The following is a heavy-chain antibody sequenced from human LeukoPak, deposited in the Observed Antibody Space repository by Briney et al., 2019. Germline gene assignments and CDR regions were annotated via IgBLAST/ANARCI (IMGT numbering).Heavy chain of an antibody. V-gene: IGHV4-31*03. CDR3: ARDSMITFGGVIDRRDYYGMDV. Sequence: SETLSLTCTVSGGSISSGGYYWSWIRQHPGKGLEWIGYIYYSGSTYYNPSLKSRVTISVDTSKNQFSLKLSSVTAADTAVYYCARDSMITFGGVIDRRDYYGMDVWGQGTTVTVSS. CDR1: GGSISSGGYY. CDR2: IYYSGST. J-gene: IGHJ6*02. D-gene: IGHD3-16*02.